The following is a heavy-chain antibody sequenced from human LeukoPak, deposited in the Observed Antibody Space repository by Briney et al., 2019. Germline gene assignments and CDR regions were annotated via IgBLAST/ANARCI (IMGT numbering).Heavy chain of an antibody. J-gene: IGHJ4*02. V-gene: IGHV1-46*01. CDR3: ARGRWLQSPFDY. CDR1: GYTFTSYG. D-gene: IGHD5-24*01. CDR2: INPSGGST. Sequence: ASVKVSCKASGYTFTSYGIGWVRQAPGQGLEWMGIINPSGGSTSYAQKFQGRVTMTRDTSTSTVYMELSSLRSEDTAVYYCARGRWLQSPFDYWGQGTLVTVSS.